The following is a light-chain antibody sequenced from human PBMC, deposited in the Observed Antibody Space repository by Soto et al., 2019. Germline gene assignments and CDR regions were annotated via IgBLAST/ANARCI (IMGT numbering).Light chain of an antibody. CDR2: DVT. V-gene: IGLV2-14*03. Sequence: QSALTQPASVSGSPGQSITISCTGTRGDVGGYNYVSWYQQHPGKAPKLLIYDVTSRPSRVSTRFSGSKSGNTASLTISGLQADDEAEYFCSSYTTTDALAFGGGTKLTVL. CDR1: RGDVGGYNY. CDR3: SSYTTTDALA. J-gene: IGLJ3*02.